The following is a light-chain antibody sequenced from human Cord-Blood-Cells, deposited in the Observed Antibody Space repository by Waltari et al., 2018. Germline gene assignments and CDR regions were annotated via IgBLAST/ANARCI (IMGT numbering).Light chain of an antibody. CDR1: TGIHVGTYR. J-gene: IGLJ2*01. V-gene: IGLV5-45*03. Sequence: QTVLTQRSSLSASPGASASLTCTLRTGIHVGTYRIYWYQQKPGIPPQYLLRYKSDSDKQQGSGVTSRFAGSKDASANAGILLISGLQSEDEADYYCMIWHSSAVVFGGGTKLTVL. CDR2: YKSDSDK. CDR3: MIWHSSAVV.